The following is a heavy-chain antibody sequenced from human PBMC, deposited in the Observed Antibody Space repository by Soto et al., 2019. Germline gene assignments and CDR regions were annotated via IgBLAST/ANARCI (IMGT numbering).Heavy chain of an antibody. V-gene: IGHV4-61*01. D-gene: IGHD6-13*01. CDR2: IYYSGST. CDR1: GDSISSGYY. J-gene: IGHJ5*02. CDR3: ARASGHIPAVPRWWFDP. Sequence: SETLSLTCTVSGDSISSGYYWAWIRQTPGKGLEWIGYIYYSGSTNYNPSLKSRVPISVDTYKNQFSLKLSSVTAADTAVYYCARASGHIPAVPRWWFDPWGQGTLVTVSS.